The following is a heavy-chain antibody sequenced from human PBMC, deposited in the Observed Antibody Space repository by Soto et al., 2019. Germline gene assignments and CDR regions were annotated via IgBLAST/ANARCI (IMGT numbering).Heavy chain of an antibody. V-gene: IGHV1-18*01. CDR2: ISAYNGNT. D-gene: IGHD3-9*01. Sequence: APVKVSCKASGYTFTSYGISWVRQAPGQGLEWMGWISAYNGNTNYAQKLQGRVTMTTDTSTSTAYMELRSLRSDDTAVYYCARDYDILTGPNWFDPWGQGTLVTVSS. CDR1: GYTFTSYG. J-gene: IGHJ5*02. CDR3: ARDYDILTGPNWFDP.